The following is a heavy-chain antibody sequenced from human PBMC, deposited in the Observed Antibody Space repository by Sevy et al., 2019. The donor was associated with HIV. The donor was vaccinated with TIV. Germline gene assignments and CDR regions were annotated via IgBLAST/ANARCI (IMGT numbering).Heavy chain of an antibody. CDR2: ITPNSGDT. CDR1: GYMFIAYF. Sequence: ASVKVSCKASGYMFIAYFIHWVRQAPGQGLEWMGRITPNSGDTNYEQKFQGRVTMTRDTSINTAYMELSRLRSDDTAVYSCARVLYDDSSAYYFDYWGQGTLVTVSS. J-gene: IGHJ4*02. CDR3: ARVLYDDSSAYYFDY. V-gene: IGHV1-2*06. D-gene: IGHD3-22*01.